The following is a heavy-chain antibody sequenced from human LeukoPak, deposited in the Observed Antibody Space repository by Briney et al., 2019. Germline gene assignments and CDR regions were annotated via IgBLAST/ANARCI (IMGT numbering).Heavy chain of an antibody. J-gene: IGHJ4*02. CDR1: GFTFSSYA. Sequence: RGSLRLSCAASGFTFSSYAMSWVRQAPGKRLEWVSAISGSGGTTYYADSVKGRFTISRDTSKNTLYLQMNTLRVEDTAVYYCARDQKDYWGQGTLVTVSS. V-gene: IGHV3-23*01. CDR3: ARDQKDY. CDR2: ISGSGGTT.